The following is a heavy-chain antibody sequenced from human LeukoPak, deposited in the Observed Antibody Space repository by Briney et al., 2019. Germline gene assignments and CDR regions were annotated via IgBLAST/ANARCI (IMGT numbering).Heavy chain of an antibody. CDR1: GGSFSGYY. D-gene: IGHD3-10*01. CDR2: INHSGST. Sequence: PSETLSLTCAVYGGSFSGYYWSWIRQPPGKGLEWIGEINHSGSTNYNPSLKSRVTISVDTSKNQFSLKLSSVTAADTAVYYCARGSRGYYGSGSSSNYWGQGTLVTVSS. J-gene: IGHJ4*02. CDR3: ARGSRGYYGSGSSSNY. V-gene: IGHV4-34*01.